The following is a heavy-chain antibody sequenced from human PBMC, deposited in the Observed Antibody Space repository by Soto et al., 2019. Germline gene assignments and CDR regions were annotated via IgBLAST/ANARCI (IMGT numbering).Heavy chain of an antibody. J-gene: IGHJ3*02. CDR3: ARGSPVDI. CDR2: IKQDGSEK. Sequence: GGSLRLSCAASGFTFSSYWMSWVRQAPGKGVEWVANIKQDGSEKYYVDSVKGGFTISRDNAKNSLYLHMNSLVAEDTAVYYCARGSPVDIWGQGTMVTVSS. V-gene: IGHV3-7*04. CDR1: GFTFSSYW.